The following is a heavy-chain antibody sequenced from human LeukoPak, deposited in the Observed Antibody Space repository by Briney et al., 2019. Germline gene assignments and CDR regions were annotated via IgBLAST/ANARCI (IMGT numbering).Heavy chain of an antibody. D-gene: IGHD4-17*01. Sequence: QPGGSLRLSCAASGFIFNDYGINWVRRAPGKGLEWLSHTNSNGAVISYADSVKGRFTVSRDTAKSSLYLQMNGLRVEDTAIYFCARDPDGDYDFDYWGQGTLVTVSS. V-gene: IGHV3-48*01. CDR2: TNSNGAVI. CDR1: GFIFNDYG. CDR3: ARDPDGDYDFDY. J-gene: IGHJ4*02.